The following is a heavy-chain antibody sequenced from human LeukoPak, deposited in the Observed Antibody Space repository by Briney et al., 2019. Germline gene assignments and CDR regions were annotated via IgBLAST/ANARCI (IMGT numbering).Heavy chain of an antibody. D-gene: IGHD3-22*01. Sequence: ASVKVSCKASGYTFTSCYMHWVRQAPGQGLEWMGIINLSGGSTSYAQEFQGRVTMTRDTSTSTVYMELSSMRSEDTAVYYCARAAWGYDNSGYYGYFDYWGQGTLATVSS. CDR2: INLSGGST. V-gene: IGHV1-46*01. J-gene: IGHJ4*02. CDR3: ARAAWGYDNSGYYGYFDY. CDR1: GYTFTSCY.